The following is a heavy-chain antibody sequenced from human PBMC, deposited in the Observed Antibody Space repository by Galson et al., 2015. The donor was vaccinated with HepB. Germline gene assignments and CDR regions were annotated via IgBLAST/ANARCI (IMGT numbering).Heavy chain of an antibody. CDR2: IIPIFGTA. Sequence: SVKVSCKASGGTFSSYAISWVRQAPGQGLEWMGGIIPIFGTANYAQKFQGRVTITADESTSTAYMELSSLRSEDTAVYYCARDRGGAGGTVTTLYYFDYWGQGTLVTVSS. CDR1: GGTFSSYA. J-gene: IGHJ4*02. CDR3: ARDRGGAGGTVTTLYYFDY. V-gene: IGHV1-69*13. D-gene: IGHD4-17*01.